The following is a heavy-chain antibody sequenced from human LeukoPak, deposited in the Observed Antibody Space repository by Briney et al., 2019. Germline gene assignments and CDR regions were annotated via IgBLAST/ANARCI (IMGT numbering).Heavy chain of an antibody. CDR3: ASSYYDFWSGYYIDAFDI. CDR1: GGSISSVAYY. CDR2: IYHSGST. V-gene: IGHV4-30-2*01. Sequence: SETLSLTCSVSGGSISSVAYYWSWIRQPPGKGLEWIGYIYHSGSTYYNPSLKSRVTISVDGSKNQFSLKLSSVTAADTAVYYCASSYYDFWSGYYIDAFDIWGQGTMVTVSS. D-gene: IGHD3-3*01. J-gene: IGHJ3*02.